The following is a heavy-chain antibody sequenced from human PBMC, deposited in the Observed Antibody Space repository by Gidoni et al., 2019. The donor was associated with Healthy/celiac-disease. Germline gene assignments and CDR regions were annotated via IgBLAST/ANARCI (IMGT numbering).Heavy chain of an antibody. CDR2: ISGSGGST. CDR1: GFTFSSYA. V-gene: IGHV3-23*01. D-gene: IGHD3-10*01. CDR3: AKEIDYYGSGSPFDY. Sequence: EVQLLESGGGLVQPGGSLRLSCAASGFTFSSYAISWVRQAPGKGLGWVSAISGSGGSTYYADSVKGRFTISRDNSKNTLYLQMNSLRAEDTAVYYCAKEIDYYGSGSPFDYWGQGTLVTVSS. J-gene: IGHJ4*02.